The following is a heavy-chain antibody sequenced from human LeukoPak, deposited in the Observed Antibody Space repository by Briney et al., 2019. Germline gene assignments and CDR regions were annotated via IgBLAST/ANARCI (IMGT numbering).Heavy chain of an antibody. CDR3: AKDQNPRGYSYGSDY. V-gene: IGHV3-30*02. J-gene: IGHJ4*02. D-gene: IGHD5-18*01. CDR1: GFTFSSYG. CDR2: IRYDGSNK. Sequence: PGGSLRLSCAASGFTFSSYGMHWVRQAPGKGLEWVAFIRYDGSNKYYADSVKGRFTISRDNSKNTLYLQMNSLRAEDTAVYYYAKDQNPRGYSYGSDYWGQGTLVTVSS.